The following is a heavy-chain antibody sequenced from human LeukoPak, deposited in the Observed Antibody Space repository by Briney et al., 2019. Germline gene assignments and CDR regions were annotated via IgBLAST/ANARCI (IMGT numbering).Heavy chain of an antibody. CDR2: ISSSSSTI. V-gene: IGHV3-48*04. Sequence: QPGGSLRLSCAASGFTFSSYSMNWVRQAPGKGLEWVSYISSSSSTIYYADSVKGRFTISRDNAKNSLYLQMNSLRAEDTAVYYCARVYGGSSMDVWGKGTTVTISS. D-gene: IGHD2-15*01. CDR1: GFTFSSYS. CDR3: ARVYGGSSMDV. J-gene: IGHJ6*03.